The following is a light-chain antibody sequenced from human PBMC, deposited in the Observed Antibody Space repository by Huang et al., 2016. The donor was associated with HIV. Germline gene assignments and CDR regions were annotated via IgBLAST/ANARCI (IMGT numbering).Light chain of an antibody. Sequence: DIQMTQSPSSLSAYVGDRVNITCRASRRVNNFLNWYQQKPGKAPKLLIYRTSTLQNGVPSRFSGSGAGTYFTLTISSLQPEDFATYSCQQSYSSPRVTFGPGTTVDIK. CDR2: RTS. CDR3: QQSYSSPRVT. V-gene: IGKV1-39*01. J-gene: IGKJ3*01. CDR1: RRVNNF.